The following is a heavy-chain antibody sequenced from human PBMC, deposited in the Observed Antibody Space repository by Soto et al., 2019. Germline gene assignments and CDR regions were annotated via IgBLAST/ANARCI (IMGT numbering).Heavy chain of an antibody. D-gene: IGHD3-3*01. V-gene: IGHV4-39*01. CDR2: IYYSGST. CDR3: ARDLWSGYYRGRMLLISDI. Sequence: QLQLQESGPGLVKPSETLSLTCTVSGGSISSSSYYWGWIRQPPGKGLEWIGSIYYSGSTYYNPSLKIRVTISVDTYKNQFSLKLSSVTAADTAVYYCARDLWSGYYRGRMLLISDIWGQGTMVTVSS. J-gene: IGHJ3*02. CDR1: GGSISSSSYY.